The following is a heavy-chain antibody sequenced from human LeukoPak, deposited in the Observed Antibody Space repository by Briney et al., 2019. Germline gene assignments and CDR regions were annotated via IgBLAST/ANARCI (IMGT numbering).Heavy chain of an antibody. CDR1: GYTFTGYY. V-gene: IGHV1-2*02. CDR2: INPNSGGT. Sequence: GASVKVSCKSSGYTFTGYYMHWVRQAPGQGLEWMGWINPNSGGTNYAQKFQGRVTMTRDTSISTAYMELSRLRSDDTAVYYCARVYSSGLPGPDYWGQGTLVTVSS. D-gene: IGHD6-19*01. J-gene: IGHJ4*02. CDR3: ARVYSSGLPGPDY.